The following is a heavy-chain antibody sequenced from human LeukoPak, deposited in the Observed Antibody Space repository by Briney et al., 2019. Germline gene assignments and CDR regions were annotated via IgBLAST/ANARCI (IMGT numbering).Heavy chain of an antibody. CDR3: ARDARLERSFDY. CDR1: GGSINSGSYY. V-gene: IGHV4-61*02. Sequence: SQTLSLTCTVSGGSINSGSYYWSWIRHPAGKGLEWIGRIHTSGSTNYNPSLKSRVTISVDTSKKQFALELSSVTAADTAVYYCARDARLERSFDYWGQGTWLPSPQ. CDR2: IHTSGST. J-gene: IGHJ4*02. D-gene: IGHD1-1*01.